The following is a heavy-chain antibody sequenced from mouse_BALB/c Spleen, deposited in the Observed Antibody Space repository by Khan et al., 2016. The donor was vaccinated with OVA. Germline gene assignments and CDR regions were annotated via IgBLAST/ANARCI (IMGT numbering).Heavy chain of an antibody. J-gene: IGHJ2*01. CDR3: AIMNA. Sequence: VQLKESGAELVKPGASVKLSCKASGFNIKDTYMHWVKQRHEQGLEWIGRIDPANGNTKYDQKFKGKATITADKSSNTASLQLSILTSENTAVYDGAIMNAWGEGTTLTVAS. CDR1: GFNIKDTY. V-gene: IGHV14-3*02. CDR2: IDPANGNT.